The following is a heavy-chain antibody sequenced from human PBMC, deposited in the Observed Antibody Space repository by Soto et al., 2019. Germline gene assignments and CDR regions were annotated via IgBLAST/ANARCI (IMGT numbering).Heavy chain of an antibody. D-gene: IGHD4-17*01. J-gene: IGHJ4*01. CDR2: ISGRGGST. Sequence: EVQLLESGGGLVQPGGSLRLSCAASGFTFGNYAMSWVRQAPRKGLEWVSAISGRGGSTFYADSVKGRFTISRDNSKNTRYLQLNRLRAADTPIYYCARRLPRDYGFDYWGHGTLVTVSS. CDR3: ARRLPRDYGFDY. CDR1: GFTFGNYA. V-gene: IGHV3-23*01.